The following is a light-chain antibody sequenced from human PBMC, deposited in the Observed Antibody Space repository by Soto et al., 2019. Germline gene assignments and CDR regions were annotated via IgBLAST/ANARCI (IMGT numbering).Light chain of an antibody. J-gene: IGKJ1*01. CDR3: QQSANSPRT. Sequence: EIVLTQSPGTLSLSPGERVTLTCRASQPVTSTYLAWYQQKPGQAPRLLIYGASSRAAGTPDRFSGNGSGTDFTLTITRLEPEDFAVYYCQQSANSPRTFGQGTKVEI. CDR2: GAS. CDR1: QPVTSTY. V-gene: IGKV3-20*01.